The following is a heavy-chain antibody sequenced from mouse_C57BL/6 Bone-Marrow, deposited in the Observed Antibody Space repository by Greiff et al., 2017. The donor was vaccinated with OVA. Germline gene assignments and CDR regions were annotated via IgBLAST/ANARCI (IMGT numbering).Heavy chain of an antibody. D-gene: IGHD1-1*01. J-gene: IGHJ1*03. Sequence: VQLQQSGAELVRPGSSVKMSCKTSGYTFTSYGINWVKQRPGQGLEWIGYIYLGNGYTEYNEKFKGKATLPSDTSSSTAYMQLSSLTSEDSAIYCGATPSKNPLITAVVARYFDVWGTGTTVTVSS. CDR1: GYTFTSYG. V-gene: IGHV1-58*01. CDR2: IYLGNGYT. CDR3: ATPSKNPLITAVVARYFDV.